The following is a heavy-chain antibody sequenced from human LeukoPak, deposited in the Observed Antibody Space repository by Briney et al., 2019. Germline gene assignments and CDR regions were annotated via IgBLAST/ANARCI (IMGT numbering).Heavy chain of an antibody. J-gene: IGHJ3*02. D-gene: IGHD5-18*01. CDR3: ARDGPLGYSYGYGDAFDI. V-gene: IGHV3-9*01. CDR1: GFTFNDYA. Sequence: GGSLRLSCAASGFTFNDYAMHWVRQAPGKGLEWVSGISWSSGSIGYADSVKGRFTISRDNAKNSLYLQMNSLRAEDTAVYYCARDGPLGYSYGYGDAFDIWGQGTMVTVSS. CDR2: ISWSSGSI.